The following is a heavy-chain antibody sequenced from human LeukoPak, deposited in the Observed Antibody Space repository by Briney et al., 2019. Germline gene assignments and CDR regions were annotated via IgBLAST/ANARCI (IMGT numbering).Heavy chain of an antibody. CDR1: GYTFTSYD. D-gene: IGHD4-11*01. CDR2: MNPNSGNT. V-gene: IGHV1-8*03. CDR3: ARGPIRTTVTTAYYFDY. J-gene: IGHJ4*02. Sequence: GASVKVSCKASGYTFTSYDINWVRQATGQGHEWMGWMNPNSGNTGYAQKFQGRVTITRNTSISTAYMELSSLRSEDTAVYYCARGPIRTTVTTAYYFDYWGQGTLVTVSS.